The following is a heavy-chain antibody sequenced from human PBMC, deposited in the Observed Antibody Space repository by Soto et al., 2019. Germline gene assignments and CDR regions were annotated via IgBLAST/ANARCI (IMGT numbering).Heavy chain of an antibody. CDR1: GFTFSSYC. V-gene: IGHV3-30*18. D-gene: IGHD3-10*01. CDR3: AKDAVWFGELFIYDYYYGMDV. CDR2: ISYDGSNK. Sequence: QVQLVESGGGVVQPERSLRLSCAASGFTFSSYCMYWVRQAPGKGLEWGAVISYDGSNKYYEDSVKGRFTISRDNSKNTLYLQMNSLRAEDTAVYYCAKDAVWFGELFIYDYYYGMDVWGQGTTVTVSS. J-gene: IGHJ6*01.